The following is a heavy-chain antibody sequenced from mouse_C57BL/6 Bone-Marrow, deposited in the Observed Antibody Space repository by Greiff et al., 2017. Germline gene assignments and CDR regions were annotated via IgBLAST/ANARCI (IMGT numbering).Heavy chain of an antibody. V-gene: IGHV1-69*01. Sequence: QVQLQQPGAELVMPGASVKLSCKASGYTFTSYWMHWVKQRPGQGLEWIGEIDPSDSYTNYNQKFKGKSTLTVDKSSSTAYMQLSSLTSEDSAVYYCARAYGYGPDYWGQGTTLTVSS. CDR1: GYTFTSYW. CDR2: IDPSDSYT. CDR3: ARAYGYGPDY. J-gene: IGHJ2*01. D-gene: IGHD2-2*01.